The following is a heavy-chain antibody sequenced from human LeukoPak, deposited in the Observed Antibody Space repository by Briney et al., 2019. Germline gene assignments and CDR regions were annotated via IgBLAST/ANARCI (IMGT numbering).Heavy chain of an antibody. CDR3: ARTTTFAPHFDY. D-gene: IGHD1-1*01. CDR2: IYSGGTT. J-gene: IGHJ4*02. V-gene: IGHV3-66*01. CDR1: GFTVSSNY. Sequence: GGSLRLSCAASGFTVSSNYMSWVRQAPGKGLEWVSVIYSGGTTYYADSVKGRFTISRDNSKNTLYLQMNTLRAEDTAVYYCARTTTFAPHFDYWGQGTLVTVSS.